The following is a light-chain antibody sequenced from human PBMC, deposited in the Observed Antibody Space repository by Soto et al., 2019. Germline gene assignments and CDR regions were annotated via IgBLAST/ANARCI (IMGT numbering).Light chain of an antibody. CDR2: EGS. J-gene: IGLJ1*01. V-gene: IGLV2-23*01. CDR3: CSYAGSSTYV. CDR1: SSDVGNYNL. Sequence: SVLTQPASVSGSPGQSITISCTGTSSDVGNYNLVSWYQQHRGKAPKLMIYEGSKRPSGVSNRFSGSKSGNTASLTISILQAEDEADYYCCSYAGSSTYVFGTGTKVTVL.